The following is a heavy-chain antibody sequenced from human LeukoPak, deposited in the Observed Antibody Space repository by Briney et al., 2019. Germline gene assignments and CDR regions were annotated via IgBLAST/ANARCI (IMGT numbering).Heavy chain of an antibody. CDR3: AGAMTKTTVKGPFDP. CDR2: ISSSSTYI. V-gene: IGHV3-21*01. Sequence: GGSLRLSCAASGFTFSSYTMNWVRQAPGKGLEWVSSISSSSTYIYYADSVKGRFTISRDNAKNSLYLQMNSLRAEDTPVYYCAGAMTKTTVKGPFDPWGQGTLVTVSS. J-gene: IGHJ5*02. D-gene: IGHD4-11*01. CDR1: GFTFSSYT.